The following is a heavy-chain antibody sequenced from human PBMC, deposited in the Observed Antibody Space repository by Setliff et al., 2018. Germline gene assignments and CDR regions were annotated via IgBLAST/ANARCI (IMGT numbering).Heavy chain of an antibody. J-gene: IGHJ4*02. V-gene: IGHV1-8*01. CDR2: ISPYSGKT. D-gene: IGHD3-10*01. CDR3: ARSFYGCFNY. Sequence: ASVKVSCKTSGYNFITLGINWVRQAPGQGLEWVGWISPYSGKTDYAQKFQGRVTMTRNTSISTAYMELSSLRSDDTAVYYCARSFYGCFNYWGQGTLVTVSS. CDR1: GYNFITLG.